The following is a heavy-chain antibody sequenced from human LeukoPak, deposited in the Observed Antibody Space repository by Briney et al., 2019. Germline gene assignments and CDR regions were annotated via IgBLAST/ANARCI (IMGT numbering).Heavy chain of an antibody. CDR3: ARDASGSNGMDV. CDR2: IYSGGST. V-gene: IGHV3-53*01. J-gene: IGHJ6*02. D-gene: IGHD3-3*01. CDR1: GFTVSSNY. Sequence: LPEGSLRLSCAASGFTVSSNYMSWVRQAPGKGLEWVSVIYSGGSTYYADSVKGRFTISRDNSKNTLYLQMNSLRAEDTAVYYCARDASGSNGMDVWGQGTTVTVSS.